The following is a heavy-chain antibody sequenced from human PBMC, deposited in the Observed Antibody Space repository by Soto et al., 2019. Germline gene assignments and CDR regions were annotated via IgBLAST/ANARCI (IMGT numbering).Heavy chain of an antibody. CDR1: GFTFSDYY. D-gene: IGHD3-22*01. Sequence: GGSLRLSCAASGFTFSDYYMSWIRQAPGKGLEWLSYISSIGSSIYYADSVKGRFTISRDNAKNSLYLEMNSLRAEDTAVYYCARVRYYDSRGYYYLYYFDYWGQGTLVTVSS. CDR2: ISSIGSSI. V-gene: IGHV3-11*01. CDR3: ARVRYYDSRGYYYLYYFDY. J-gene: IGHJ4*02.